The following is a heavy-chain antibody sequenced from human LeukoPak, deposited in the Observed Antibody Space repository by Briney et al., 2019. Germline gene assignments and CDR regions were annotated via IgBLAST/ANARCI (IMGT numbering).Heavy chain of an antibody. J-gene: IGHJ4*02. CDR3: ARGALLWFGDRMEYYFDY. V-gene: IGHV4-61*01. CDR1: SGSISSSSYY. Sequence: PSETLSLICTVSSGSISSSSYYWSWIRQPPGKGLEWIGFIYYSGNTNYNPSLKSRVTISVDTSKNQFSLKLSSMTAADTAVYYCARGALLWFGDRMEYYFDYWGQGTLLTVSS. CDR2: IYYSGNT. D-gene: IGHD3-10*01.